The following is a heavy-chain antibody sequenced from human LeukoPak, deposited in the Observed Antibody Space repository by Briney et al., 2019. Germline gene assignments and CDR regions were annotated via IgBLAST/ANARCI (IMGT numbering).Heavy chain of an antibody. CDR1: GDSVSSNSAA. CDR3: ARDSPKRIAAAGTNYYYYGMDV. Sequence: SQTLSLTCAISGDSVSSNSAAWNWIRQSPSRGFEWLGRTYYRPNGYNDYAVSVKSRITINPDTSKNQFSLQLNSVTPEDTAVYYCARDSPKRIAAAGTNYYYYGMDVWGQGTTVTVSS. V-gene: IGHV6-1*01. D-gene: IGHD6-13*01. J-gene: IGHJ6*02. CDR2: TYYRPNGYN.